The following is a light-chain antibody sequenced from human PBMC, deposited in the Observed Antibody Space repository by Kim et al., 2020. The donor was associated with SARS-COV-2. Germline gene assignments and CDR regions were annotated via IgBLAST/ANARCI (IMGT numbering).Light chain of an antibody. CDR2: GAS. J-gene: IGKJ2*01. V-gene: IGKV3-20*01. Sequence: ENVLTQSPGTLSLSPGERATLSCRASQSVSSSYLGWYQQKPGQAPRLLIYGASSRATGIPDRFSGSGSGTDFTLTISRLEPEDFAVYYCQQYGSSPYTFGQGTKLEIK. CDR3: QQYGSSPYT. CDR1: QSVSSSY.